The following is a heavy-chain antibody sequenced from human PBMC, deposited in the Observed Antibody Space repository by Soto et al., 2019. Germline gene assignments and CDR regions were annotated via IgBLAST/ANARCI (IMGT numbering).Heavy chain of an antibody. CDR3: STSSRNEYHFAMDD. CDR2: ISYDGSNK. V-gene: IGHV3-30*14. D-gene: IGHD6-6*01. Sequence: GGSLRVYCSASGFPFSSHAMHWVRPGPLKGLEWVAVISYDGSNKYYADSVKGRFTISRDNSKNTVHLQMNSLRVDDTAVYFCSTSSRNEYHFAMDDWGPGTTVTLSS. CDR1: GFPFSSHA. J-gene: IGHJ6*02.